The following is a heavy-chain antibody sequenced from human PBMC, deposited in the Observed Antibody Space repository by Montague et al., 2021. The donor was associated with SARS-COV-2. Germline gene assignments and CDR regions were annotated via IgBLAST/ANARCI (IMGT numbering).Heavy chain of an antibody. J-gene: IGHJ3*02. CDR1: GGSISDRSYY. CDR3: ARQKGGWLQLRADDFDI. D-gene: IGHD5-24*01. CDR2: IYYSGST. V-gene: IGHV4-39*01. Sequence: SETLSLTCTVSGGSISDRSYYWGWIRQTPGKGLEWIGSIYYSGSTHYNPSLMSRVTISVDTSKNQFSLKLSSVTAADTAVYYCARQKGGWLQLRADDFDIWGRGTMVTVSS.